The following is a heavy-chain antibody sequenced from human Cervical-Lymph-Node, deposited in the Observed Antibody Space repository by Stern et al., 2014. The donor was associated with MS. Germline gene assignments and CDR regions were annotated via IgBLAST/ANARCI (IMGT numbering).Heavy chain of an antibody. CDR2: IIPILGIA. CDR3: ASNHMVRGVIYYYYGMDV. CDR1: GGTFSSYT. D-gene: IGHD3-10*01. V-gene: IGHV1-69*02. J-gene: IGHJ6*02. Sequence: QVQLVQSGAEVKKPGSSVKVSCKASGGTFSSYTISWVRQAPGQGLEWMGRIIPILGIANYAQKFQGRVTITADKSTSTAYMELSSLRSEDTAVYYCASNHMVRGVIYYYYGMDVWGQGTTVTVSS.